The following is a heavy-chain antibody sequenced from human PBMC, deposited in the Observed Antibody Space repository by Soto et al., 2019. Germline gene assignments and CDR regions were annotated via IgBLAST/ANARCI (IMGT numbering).Heavy chain of an antibody. CDR3: ARSPMGLLFRYYFDY. J-gene: IGHJ4*02. CDR2: INHSGRT. V-gene: IGHV4-34*01. CDR1: GGSFSGYY. D-gene: IGHD2-21*02. Sequence: PSETLSLTCAVYGGSFSGYYWSWIRQPPGKGLEWIGQINHSGRTNYNSSLKSRVSISVDTSKNQFSLKLSSVTAADTAVYYCARSPMGLLFRYYFDYWGQGTLVTVS.